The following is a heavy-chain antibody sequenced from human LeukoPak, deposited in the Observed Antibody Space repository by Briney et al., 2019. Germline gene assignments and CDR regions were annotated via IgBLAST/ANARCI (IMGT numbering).Heavy chain of an antibody. Sequence: GGSLRLSCAASGFTFSNAWMSWVRQAPGKGLEWVSAISGSGGSTYYADSVKGRFTISRDNSKNTLYLQMNSLRAEDTAVYYCAKEVVVVITTPTEAGFDYWGQGTLVTVSS. CDR2: ISGSGGST. D-gene: IGHD3-22*01. J-gene: IGHJ4*02. CDR3: AKEVVVVITTPTEAGFDY. V-gene: IGHV3-23*01. CDR1: GFTFSNAW.